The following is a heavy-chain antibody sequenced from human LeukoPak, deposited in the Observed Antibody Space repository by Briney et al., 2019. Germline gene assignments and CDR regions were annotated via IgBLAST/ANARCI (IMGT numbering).Heavy chain of an antibody. J-gene: IGHJ5*02. CDR3: ARSYLVFNWFDP. Sequence: GRSLRLSCAASGFTFSSYAMHWVRQAPGKGLEWVAVISYDGSNKYYADSVKGRFTISRDNSKNTLYLQMNSLRSEDTAIYYCARSYLVFNWFDPWGQGTLVTVSS. D-gene: IGHD5/OR15-5a*01. V-gene: IGHV3-30*04. CDR1: GFTFSSYA. CDR2: ISYDGSNK.